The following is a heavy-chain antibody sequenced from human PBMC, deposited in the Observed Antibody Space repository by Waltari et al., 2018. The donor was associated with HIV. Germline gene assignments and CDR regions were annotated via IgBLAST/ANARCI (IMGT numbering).Heavy chain of an antibody. V-gene: IGHV3-11*01. Sequence: QVQLVESGGGLVKPGGSLRLSCAASGFSFSDYYMSWIRQPPGKGVEWGSSINIGGSRIYYADSVEGRFTISRDNAKNSLYLHMDNLRGEDTAVYFCARPRYSGYDYPTYFDFWGQGSLVTVSS. J-gene: IGHJ4*02. CDR1: GFSFSDYY. CDR3: ARPRYSGYDYPTYFDF. CDR2: INIGGSRI. D-gene: IGHD5-12*01.